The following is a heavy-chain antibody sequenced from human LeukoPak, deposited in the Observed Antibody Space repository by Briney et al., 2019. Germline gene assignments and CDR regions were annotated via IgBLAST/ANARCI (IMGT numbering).Heavy chain of an antibody. CDR1: GGSVSSGSYY. J-gene: IGHJ4*02. Sequence: KPSETLSLTCTVSGGSVSSGSYYWSWVRQPPGKGLEWIGEIYHSGSTNYNPSLKSRVTISVDKSKNQFSLKLSSVTAADTAVYYCASLIAAAGYYFDYWGQGTLVTVSS. V-gene: IGHV4-39*07. D-gene: IGHD6-13*01. CDR2: IYHSGST. CDR3: ASLIAAAGYYFDY.